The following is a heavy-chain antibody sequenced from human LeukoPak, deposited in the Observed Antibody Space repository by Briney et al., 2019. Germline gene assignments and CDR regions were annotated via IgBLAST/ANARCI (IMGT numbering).Heavy chain of an antibody. J-gene: IGHJ6*02. V-gene: IGHV3-66*02. CDR2: IYSGGST. CDR3: AASAMVNGMDV. D-gene: IGHD5-18*01. Sequence: PGGSLRLSCAASGFTVSSNYMSWVRQAPGKGLEWVSVIYSGGSTYYADSVKGRFTVFRDNSKNTLYLQMNSLRAEDTAVYYCAASAMVNGMDVWGQGTTVTVSS. CDR1: GFTVSSNY.